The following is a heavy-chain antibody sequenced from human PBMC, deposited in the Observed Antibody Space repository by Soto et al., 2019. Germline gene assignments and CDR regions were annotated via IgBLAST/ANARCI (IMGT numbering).Heavy chain of an antibody. D-gene: IGHD2-15*01. CDR1: GYSISSGYY. J-gene: IGHJ5*02. V-gene: IGHV4-38-2*01. CDR3: ARTKREAATPRGWFDP. Sequence: SETLSLTCAVSGYSISSGYYWGWIRQPPGKGLEWIGSIYHSGSTYYNPSLKSRVTISVDTSKNQFSLKLSSVTAADTAVYYFARTKREAATPRGWFDPWGQGTLVTVSS. CDR2: IYHSGST.